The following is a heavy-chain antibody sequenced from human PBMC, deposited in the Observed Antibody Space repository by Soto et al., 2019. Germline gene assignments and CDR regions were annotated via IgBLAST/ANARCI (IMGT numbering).Heavy chain of an antibody. V-gene: IGHV1-46*03. D-gene: IGHD2-2*01. CDR1: GYTFTSYY. J-gene: IGHJ5*02. CDR2: INPSGGST. CDR3: VRESTPTRWFDP. Sequence: ASVKVSCKASGYTFTSYYIHWVRQAPGQGLEWMGVINPSGGSTSYAQNFQGRVTMTRDTSTSTVYMELSSLRSEDTAVYYCVRESTPTRWFDPWGQGTLVAVSS.